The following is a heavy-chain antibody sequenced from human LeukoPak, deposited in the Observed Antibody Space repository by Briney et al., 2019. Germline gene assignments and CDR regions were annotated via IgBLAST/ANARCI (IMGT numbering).Heavy chain of an antibody. D-gene: IGHD3-9*01. Sequence: GGSLRLSCAASGFIFSSYWMSWVRQAPGKGLEWVANIKQDGSEKYYVDSVKGRFTISRDNAKNSLYLQMTSLRAEDTAVYYCARDILTGSQSRFQHWGQGTLVTVSS. CDR3: ARDILTGSQSRFQH. V-gene: IGHV3-7*01. CDR2: IKQDGSEK. J-gene: IGHJ1*01. CDR1: GFIFSSYW.